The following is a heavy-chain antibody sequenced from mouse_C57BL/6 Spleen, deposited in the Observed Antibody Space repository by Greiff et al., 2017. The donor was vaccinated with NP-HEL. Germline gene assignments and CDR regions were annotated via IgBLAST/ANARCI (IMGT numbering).Heavy chain of an antibody. CDR3: ARGGGYDYDEGDYYAMDY. D-gene: IGHD2-4*01. J-gene: IGHJ4*01. CDR2: ISDGGSYT. CDR1: GFTFSSYA. Sequence: EVKLVESGGGLVKPGGSLKLSCAASGFTFSSYAMSWVRQTPEKRLEWVATISDGGSYTYYPDNVKGRFTISRDNAKNNLYLQMSHLKSEDTAMYYCARGGGYDYDEGDYYAMDYWGQGTSVTVSS. V-gene: IGHV5-4*03.